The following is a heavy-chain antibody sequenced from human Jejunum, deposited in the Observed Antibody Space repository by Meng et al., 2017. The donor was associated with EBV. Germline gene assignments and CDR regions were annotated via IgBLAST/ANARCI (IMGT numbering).Heavy chain of an antibody. CDR1: GYILTNYD. CDR3: ARYVPNGSFWYFDF. D-gene: IGHD6-13*01. J-gene: IGHJ2*01. Sequence: QVQLGQLGADAKKPGASMKVSCKASGYILTNYDISWVRQAPGQGLEWMGWISVKNGEAKYPQNFQGRVTMTTDTTTSTAYMELRSLTSDDTAVYYCARYVPNGSFWYFDFWGRGTLVTVSS. V-gene: IGHV1-18*01. CDR2: ISVKNGEA.